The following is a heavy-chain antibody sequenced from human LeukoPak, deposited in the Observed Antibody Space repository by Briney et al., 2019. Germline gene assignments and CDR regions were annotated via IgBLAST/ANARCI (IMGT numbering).Heavy chain of an antibody. V-gene: IGHV3-21*01. J-gene: IGHJ4*02. Sequence: GRSLRLSCAASGFTFSSYGMHWVRQAPGKGLEWVSSISSSSSYIYYADSVKGRFTISRDNAKNSLYLQMNSLRAEDTAVYYCARGGIAAAGTHYWGQGTLVTVSS. CDR1: GFTFSSYG. CDR2: ISSSSSYI. CDR3: ARGGIAAAGTHY. D-gene: IGHD6-13*01.